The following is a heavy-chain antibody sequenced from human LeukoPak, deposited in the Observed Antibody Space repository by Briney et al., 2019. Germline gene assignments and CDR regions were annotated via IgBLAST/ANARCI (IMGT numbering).Heavy chain of an antibody. V-gene: IGHV1-18*01. CDR1: GYTFTSYG. D-gene: IGHD3-10*01. Sequence: ASVKVSCKASGYTFTSYGISWVRQAPGQGLERMGWISAYNGDTNYAQKLQGRVTMTTDTSPSTAYMELRSLRSDDTAVYYCARDVLLWFGELLYPDNWFDPWGQGTLVTVSS. CDR3: ARDVLLWFGELLYPDNWFDP. J-gene: IGHJ5*02. CDR2: ISAYNGDT.